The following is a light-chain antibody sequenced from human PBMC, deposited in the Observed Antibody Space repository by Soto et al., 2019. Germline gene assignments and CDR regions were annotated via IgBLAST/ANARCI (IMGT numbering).Light chain of an antibody. CDR3: GSYAVSSGAHWV. Sequence: QSVLTQPPSVSGAPGQTVTISCSGSSSNIGSNAVNWYQRLPGRSPRLLIYRDSERPSGPSGVPDRFSGSKSAASASLAISGLQSEDEADYFCGSYAVSSGAHWVFGGGTKLTVL. V-gene: IGLV1-44*01. J-gene: IGLJ3*02. CDR2: RDS. CDR1: SSNIGSNA.